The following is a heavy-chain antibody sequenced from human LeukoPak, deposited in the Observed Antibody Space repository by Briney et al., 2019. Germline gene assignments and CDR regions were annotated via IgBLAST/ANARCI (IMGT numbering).Heavy chain of an antibody. CDR2: IKQDGSEK. CDR3: ARESSHPPYYYYGMDV. CDR1: GFTFSSYA. Sequence: GGSLRLSCAASGFTFSSYAMSWVRQAPGKGLEWVANIKQDGSEKYYVDSVKGRFTISRDNAKNSLYLQMNSLRAEDTAVYYCARESSHPPYYYYGMDVWGQGTTVTVSS. J-gene: IGHJ6*02. D-gene: IGHD6-19*01. V-gene: IGHV3-7*01.